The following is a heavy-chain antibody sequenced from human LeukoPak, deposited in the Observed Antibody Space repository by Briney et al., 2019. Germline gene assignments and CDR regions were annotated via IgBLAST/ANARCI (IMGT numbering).Heavy chain of an antibody. CDR1: GFRFSRYW. CDR2: IKQDGSEK. CDR3: ARGDTAVGTNYFYGMDV. V-gene: IGHV3-7*03. D-gene: IGHD1-1*01. J-gene: IGHJ6*02. Sequence: GGSLRLSCAASGFRFSRYWMSWVRQAPGKGLEWVANIKQDGSEKYYVDSVKGRFTLSRDNAKESLFLQMNSLTAADTAVYFCARGDTAVGTNYFYGMDVWGQGTTVIVSS.